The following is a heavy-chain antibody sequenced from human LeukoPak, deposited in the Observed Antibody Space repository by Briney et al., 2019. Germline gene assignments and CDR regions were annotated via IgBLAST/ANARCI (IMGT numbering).Heavy chain of an antibody. V-gene: IGHV1-58*02. CDR1: GFTFTSSA. CDR2: IVVGSGNT. Sequence: SVKVSCKASGFTFTSSAMHWVRQARGQRLEWIGWIVVGSGNTNYGQRFQERVTITRDMSTSTAYMELSSLRSEDTAVYYCAAMKRQGTPVFDYWGQGTLVTVSS. J-gene: IGHJ4*02. D-gene: IGHD3-10*01. CDR3: AAMKRQGTPVFDY.